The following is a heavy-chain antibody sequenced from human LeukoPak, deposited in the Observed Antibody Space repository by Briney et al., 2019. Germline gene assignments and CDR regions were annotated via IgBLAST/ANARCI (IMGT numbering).Heavy chain of an antibody. J-gene: IGHJ4*02. V-gene: IGHV4-34*01. Sequence: SETLSLTCGLYGGSFSGYYWSWIRQPPGKGLEWIGEINHSGSTNYNTSLKSRVTISVDTSKNQFSLKLSSVTAADTAVYYCARGRTPWGLPLAYWGQGTLVTVSS. D-gene: IGHD3-16*01. CDR3: ARGRTPWGLPLAY. CDR2: INHSGST. CDR1: GGSFSGYY.